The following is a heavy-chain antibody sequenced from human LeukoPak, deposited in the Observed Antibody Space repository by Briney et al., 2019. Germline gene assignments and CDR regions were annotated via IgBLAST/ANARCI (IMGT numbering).Heavy chain of an antibody. J-gene: IGHJ4*02. Sequence: GSLRLSCAASGFTFSSYAMSWVRQAPGRGLEWVSAISGGGGSTYYADSVKGRFTISRDNSKNTLYLQMNSLRAEDTAVYYCAKAAYDILTGCDYWGQGTLVTVSS. D-gene: IGHD3-9*01. CDR2: ISGGGGST. CDR3: AKAAYDILTGCDY. CDR1: GFTFSSYA. V-gene: IGHV3-23*01.